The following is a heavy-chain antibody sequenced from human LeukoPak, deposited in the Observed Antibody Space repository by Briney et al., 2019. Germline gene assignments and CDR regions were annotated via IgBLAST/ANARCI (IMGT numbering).Heavy chain of an antibody. J-gene: IGHJ4*02. Sequence: SETLSLTCAVYGGSFSDYYWSWIRQPPGRGLEWIGEVNHSGSTNYNPSLERRVTISVDTSKNQFSLKLSSVTAADTAVYYCARGGGDYYVDYWDQGTLVTVSS. CDR1: GGSFSDYY. D-gene: IGHD3-10*01. CDR3: ARGGGDYYVDY. V-gene: IGHV4-34*01. CDR2: VNHSGST.